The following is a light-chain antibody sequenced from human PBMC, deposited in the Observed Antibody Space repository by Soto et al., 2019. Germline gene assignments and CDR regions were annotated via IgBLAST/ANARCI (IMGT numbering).Light chain of an antibody. CDR2: DAS. J-gene: IGKJ3*01. CDR3: QQRSNWPGT. Sequence: EIVLTQSPATLSLSPGERATLSCRASQSLTTYLAWYQQKPGQAPRLLIYDASHRATGIPARFSGSGSGTDFTLTISSLKPEDFAVYYCQQRSNWPGTFGPATKVDIK. V-gene: IGKV3-11*01. CDR1: QSLTTY.